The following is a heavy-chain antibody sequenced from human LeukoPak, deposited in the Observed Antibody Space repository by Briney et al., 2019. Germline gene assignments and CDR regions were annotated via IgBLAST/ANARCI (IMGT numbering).Heavy chain of an antibody. V-gene: IGHV1-2*02. CDR3: ARENCSTSCYADM. D-gene: IGHD2-2*01. Sequence: ASVKVSCKASGYTFTGYYMHWVRQAPGQGLEWMGWINPNSGGTNYAQKFQGRVTMTRDTSISTAYMELSRLRSDDTAVYYCARENCSTSCYADMWGQGTLVTVSS. CDR2: INPNSGGT. J-gene: IGHJ4*02. CDR1: GYTFTGYY.